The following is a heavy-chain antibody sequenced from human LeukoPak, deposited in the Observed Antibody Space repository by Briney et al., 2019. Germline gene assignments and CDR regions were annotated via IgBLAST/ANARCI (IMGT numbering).Heavy chain of an antibody. CDR3: ARALVPAAIDWFDP. CDR1: GGSISSYY. V-gene: IGHV4-59*08. D-gene: IGHD2-2*01. J-gene: IGHJ5*02. CDR2: IYYSGST. Sequence: SETLSLTCTVSGGSISSYYWSWIRQPPGKGLECIGYIYYSGSTNYNPSLKSRVTISVDTSKNQFSLKLSSVTAADTAVYYCARALVPAAIDWFDPWGQGTLVTVSS.